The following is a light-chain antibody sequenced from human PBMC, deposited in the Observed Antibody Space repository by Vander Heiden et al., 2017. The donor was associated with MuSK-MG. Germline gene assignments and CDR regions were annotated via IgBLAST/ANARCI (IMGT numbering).Light chain of an antibody. V-gene: IGLV3-1*01. CDR2: QDS. CDR1: TLGDKY. Sequence: SYELTQPPSVSVSPGQTASITCSGATLGDKYACWYQQKPGQSPVLVIYQDSKRSSGTPERFSGSNSGNTATLTIGGTQAVDEADYYCQAWDSSTVVFGGGTKLTVL. J-gene: IGLJ2*01. CDR3: QAWDSSTVV.